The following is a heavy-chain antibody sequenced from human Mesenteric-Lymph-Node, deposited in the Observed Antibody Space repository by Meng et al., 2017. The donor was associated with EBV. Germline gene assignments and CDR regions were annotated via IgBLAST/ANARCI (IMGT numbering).Heavy chain of an antibody. CDR2: TYYMSKWYN. J-gene: IGHJ4*02. CDR1: EHSVPGNSSA. CDR3: ARATSGFDS. V-gene: IGHV6-1*01. D-gene: IGHD2-2*01. Sequence: HRSVPVLVESPQTPSISCESYEHSVPGNSSAWNWCRQAPLGGLEWLGRTYYMSKWYNDYAVSGNSRISINPDTSKNQFSLQLNSVTPEYTVVYYCARATSGFDSWGQGTLVTVSS.